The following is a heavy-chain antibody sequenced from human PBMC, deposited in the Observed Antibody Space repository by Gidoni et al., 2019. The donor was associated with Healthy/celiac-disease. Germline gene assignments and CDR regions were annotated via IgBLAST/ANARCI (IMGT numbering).Heavy chain of an antibody. CDR1: GGSFSGYY. CDR2: INHSGST. J-gene: IGHJ1*01. Sequence: QVQLQQWGAGLLKPSETLSLTCAVYGGSFSGYYWSWIRQPPGKGLEWIGEINHSGSTNYNPSLKSRVTISVDTSKNQFSLKLSSVTAADTAVYYCARGGNYYDSSGYVLSHAEYFQHWGQGTLVTVSS. V-gene: IGHV4-34*01. D-gene: IGHD3-22*01. CDR3: ARGGNYYDSSGYVLSHAEYFQH.